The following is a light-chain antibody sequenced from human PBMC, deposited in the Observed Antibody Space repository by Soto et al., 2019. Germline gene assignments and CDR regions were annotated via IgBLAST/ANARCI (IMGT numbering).Light chain of an antibody. Sequence: QSVLTQPPSVSGAQGQPITRSGPGGGSNAGASYDVHWYQVLPGAGPRLLIYKNNNRPSGVPDRFSGSKSGTSASLAITGLRAEDEADYYCQSYDNILSGPLFGGGTKVTVL. CDR2: KNN. J-gene: IGLJ3*02. V-gene: IGLV1-40*01. CDR3: QSYDNILSGPL. CDR1: GSNAGASYD.